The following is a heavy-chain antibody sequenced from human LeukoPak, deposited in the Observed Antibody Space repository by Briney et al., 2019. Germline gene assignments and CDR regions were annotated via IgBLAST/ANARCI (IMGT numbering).Heavy chain of an antibody. CDR3: ARTGGYYYGSGSYAGVVY. CDR1: GYTFTSYG. Sequence: ASVKVSSKASGYTFTSYGISCVRQAPGQGLEWMGWISAYNGNTNYSQKLQGRVTMTTDTSTRTAYMELRSLRSDDTAVYYCARTGGYYYGSGSYAGVVYWGQGTLVTVSS. CDR2: ISAYNGNT. J-gene: IGHJ4*02. V-gene: IGHV1-18*01. D-gene: IGHD3-10*01.